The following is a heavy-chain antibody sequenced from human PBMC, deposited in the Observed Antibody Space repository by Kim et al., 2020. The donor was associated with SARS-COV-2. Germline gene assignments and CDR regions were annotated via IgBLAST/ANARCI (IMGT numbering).Heavy chain of an antibody. CDR2: INTNTGNQ. CDR3: ARGSYGSGSYYGY. Sequence: ASVKVSCKASGYTFTSYAMNWVRQAPGQGLEWMGWINTNTGNQTYAQGFTGRFVFSLDTPVSTAYLQISSLKAEDTAVYYCARGSYGSGSYYGYWGQGTLVTVSS. J-gene: IGHJ4*02. CDR1: GYTFTSYA. D-gene: IGHD3-10*01. V-gene: IGHV7-4-1*02.